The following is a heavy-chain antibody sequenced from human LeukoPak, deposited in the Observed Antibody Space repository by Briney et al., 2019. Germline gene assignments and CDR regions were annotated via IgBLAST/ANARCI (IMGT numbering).Heavy chain of an antibody. CDR3: AKLEDIVVVVAATGSGHAFDI. J-gene: IGHJ3*02. V-gene: IGHV3-23*01. Sequence: GGSLTLSCAASGFTFSSYAVSWVRHAPGRGLGWVSAISGSGGGTYYADSVKGRFTISRDNSKNTLYLQMKSLRAEDTAVYYCAKLEDIVVVVAATGSGHAFDIWGQGTMVTVS. CDR1: GFTFSSYA. CDR2: ISGSGGGT. D-gene: IGHD2-15*01.